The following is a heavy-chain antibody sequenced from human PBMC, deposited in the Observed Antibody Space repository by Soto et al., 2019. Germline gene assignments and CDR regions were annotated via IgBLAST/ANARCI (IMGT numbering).Heavy chain of an antibody. CDR3: ARELLDAHWFDP. V-gene: IGHV6-1*01. D-gene: IGHD1-26*01. J-gene: IGHJ5*02. CDR1: GESVSRNSAA. Sequence: SQALSRTCAISGESVSRNSAAWNWIRQSPSRGLEWLGRTYYRSKWYNDYAVSVKSRITINPDTSKNQFSLQLNSVTPEDTAVYYCARELLDAHWFDPWGQGTLVTVSS. CDR2: TYYRSKWYN.